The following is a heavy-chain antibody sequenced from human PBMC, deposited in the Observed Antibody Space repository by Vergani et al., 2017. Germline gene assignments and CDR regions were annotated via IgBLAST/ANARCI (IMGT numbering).Heavy chain of an antibody. CDR3: AKSPGPQYGYDSSRL. Sequence: QVQLVESGGGVVQPGRSLRLSCAASGFTFSSYGMHWVRQAPGKGLEWVAVIWYDGSNKYYADSVKGRFTISRDNSKNTLYLQMNSLRAEDTAVYYCAKSPGPQYGYDSSRLWGQGTLVTVSS. J-gene: IGHJ4*02. CDR1: GFTFSSYG. D-gene: IGHD3-22*01. V-gene: IGHV3-33*06. CDR2: IWYDGSNK.